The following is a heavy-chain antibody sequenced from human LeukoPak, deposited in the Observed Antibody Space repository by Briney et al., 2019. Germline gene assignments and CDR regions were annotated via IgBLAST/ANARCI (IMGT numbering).Heavy chain of an antibody. CDR1: GFTFSSYG. J-gene: IGHJ4*02. D-gene: IGHD4-17*01. CDR2: IWYDGSSK. V-gene: IGHV3-33*01. CDR3: ARGNGYGDRPYFDY. Sequence: QPGGSLRLSCAASGFTFSSYGMHWVRQAPGKGLEWVAVIWYDGSSKYYADSVKGRFTISRDNSKNTLYLQMNSLRAEDTAVYYCARGNGYGDRPYFDYWGQGTLVTVSS.